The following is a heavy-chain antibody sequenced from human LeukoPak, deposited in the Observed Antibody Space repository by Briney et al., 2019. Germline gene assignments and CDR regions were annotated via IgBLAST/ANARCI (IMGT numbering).Heavy chain of an antibody. V-gene: IGHV1-2*02. J-gene: IGHJ4*02. D-gene: IGHD3-10*01. CDR2: INPNSGGT. Sequence: ASVKVSCKASGYTFTGYYMHWVRQAPGQGLEWMGWINPNSGGTNYAQKFQGRVTMTGDTSISTAYMELSRLRSEDTAVYYCARVPITMVRAPFDYWGQGTLVTVSS. CDR1: GYTFTGYY. CDR3: ARVPITMVRAPFDY.